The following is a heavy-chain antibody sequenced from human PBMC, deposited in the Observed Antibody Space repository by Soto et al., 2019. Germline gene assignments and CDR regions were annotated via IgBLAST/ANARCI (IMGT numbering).Heavy chain of an antibody. V-gene: IGHV4-59*08. CDR3: ARGGVDSSGYYLYYYYGMDV. Sequence: QVQLQESGPGLVKPSETLSLTCTVSGGSISSYYWNWIRQPPGKGLEWIGYIYYSGSTNYNPSLKSRVTISVDTSKNQFSLKLSSVTAADTAVYYCARGGVDSSGYYLYYYYGMDVWGQGTTVTVSS. J-gene: IGHJ6*02. D-gene: IGHD3-22*01. CDR2: IYYSGST. CDR1: GGSISSYY.